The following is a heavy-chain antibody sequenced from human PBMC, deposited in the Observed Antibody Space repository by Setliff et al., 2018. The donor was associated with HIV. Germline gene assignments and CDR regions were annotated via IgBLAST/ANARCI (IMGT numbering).Heavy chain of an antibody. CDR3: ARTPRIMVTLKGEYYYYYMDV. CDR2: ISVYNGNT. D-gene: IGHD2-8*01. J-gene: IGHJ6*03. Sequence: ASVKVSCKTSGYTFSDYGITWVRQAPGQGLEWMGWISVYNGNTNYAQTFQGRLSMSTASSTSTANMFLRSLRYDDTAVYYCARTPRIMVTLKGEYYYYYMDVWGKGTTVTVSS. V-gene: IGHV1-18*01. CDR1: GYTFSDYG.